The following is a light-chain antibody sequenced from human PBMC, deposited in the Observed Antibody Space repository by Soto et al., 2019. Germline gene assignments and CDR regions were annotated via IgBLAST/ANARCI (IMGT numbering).Light chain of an antibody. J-gene: IGLJ2*01. CDR1: NNL. V-gene: IGLV2-23*01. Sequence: QSALTQPASVSGSPGQSITISCTATNNLVSWYQQHPGKAPKLLIYEGSQRPSGVSNRFSGSRSGNTASLTISGLQAEDEADYYCCSYAGSSTDVVFGGGTKLTVL. CDR3: CSYAGSSTDVV. CDR2: EGS.